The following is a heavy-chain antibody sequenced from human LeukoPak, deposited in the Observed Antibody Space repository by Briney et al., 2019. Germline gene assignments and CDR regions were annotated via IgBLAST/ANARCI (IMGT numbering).Heavy chain of an antibody. CDR3: ARDLGAGQWPYYFDY. D-gene: IGHD6-19*01. J-gene: IGHJ4*02. Sequence: PGGSLRLSCAASGFTFSSYSMNWVRQAPGKGLEWVSYISSSSSTIYYADSVKGRFTISRDNAKNSLYLQMNSLRDEDTAVYYCARDLGAGQWPYYFDYWGQGTPVTVSS. V-gene: IGHV3-48*02. CDR2: ISSSSSTI. CDR1: GFTFSSYS.